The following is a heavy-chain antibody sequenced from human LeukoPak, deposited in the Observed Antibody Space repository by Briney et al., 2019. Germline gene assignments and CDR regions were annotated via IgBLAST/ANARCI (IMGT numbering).Heavy chain of an antibody. V-gene: IGHV4-34*01. D-gene: IGHD3-22*01. Sequence: PETLSLTCAVYGGSFRDYYWSWIRQPPGKGLEWIGEINHSGSTNYNPSLKSRVTISLDTSKNQFSLKLTSVTAADTAVYYCAKAPYLSSGSWGQGILVAVSS. CDR1: GGSFRDYY. CDR2: INHSGST. J-gene: IGHJ3*01. CDR3: AKAPYLSSGS.